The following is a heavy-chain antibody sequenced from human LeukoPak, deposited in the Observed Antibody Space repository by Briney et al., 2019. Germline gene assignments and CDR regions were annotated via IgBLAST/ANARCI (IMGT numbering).Heavy chain of an antibody. CDR2: IRYDGSNK. D-gene: IGHD2-21*01. V-gene: IGHV3-30*02. CDR3: AKGTPTLAYCGGDCPWAFDI. Sequence: PGGSLRLSCVACRFTFSSYGMHWVRQAPGKGLEWVAFIRYDGSNKYYADSVKGRFTISRDNSKNTLYLQMNSLRAEDTAVYYCAKGTPTLAYCGGDCPWAFDIWGQGTMVTVSS. J-gene: IGHJ3*02. CDR1: RFTFSSYG.